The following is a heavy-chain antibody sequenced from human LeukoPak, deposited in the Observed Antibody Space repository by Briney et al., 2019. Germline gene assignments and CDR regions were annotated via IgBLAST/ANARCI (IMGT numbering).Heavy chain of an antibody. D-gene: IGHD1-26*01. CDR2: IYYSGST. Sequence: PSETLSLTCTVSGVSISSYYWSWIRQPPGKGLEWIGYIYYSGSTNYNPSLKSRVTISVDTSKNQFSLKLSSVTAADTAVYYCARQGGSLYFDYWGQGTLVTVSS. CDR3: ARQGGSLYFDY. CDR1: GVSISSYY. J-gene: IGHJ4*02. V-gene: IGHV4-59*08.